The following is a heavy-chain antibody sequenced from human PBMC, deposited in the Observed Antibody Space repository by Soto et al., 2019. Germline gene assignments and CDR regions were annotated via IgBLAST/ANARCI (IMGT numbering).Heavy chain of an antibody. V-gene: IGHV3-48*03. D-gene: IGHD3-22*01. Sequence: GGSLRLSCAASGSTFSSYEMNWVRQAPGKGLEWVSYISSSGSTIYYADSVKGRFTISRDNAKNSLYLQMNSLRAEDTAVYYCAREIIVVSYDGMDVWGQGTTVTVSS. CDR3: AREIIVVSYDGMDV. CDR1: GSTFSSYE. CDR2: ISSSGSTI. J-gene: IGHJ6*02.